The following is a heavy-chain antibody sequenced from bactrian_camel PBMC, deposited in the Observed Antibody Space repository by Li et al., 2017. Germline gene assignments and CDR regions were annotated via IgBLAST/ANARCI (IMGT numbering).Heavy chain of an antibody. J-gene: IGHJ6*01. V-gene: IGHV3S54*01. Sequence: HVQLVESGGGSVQTGGSLQVSCTAYGYTYTDVCMGWYRQAPGKEREAVAAIYSVRGTTYYSDSVKGRFTLTKDNAKNTLYLQMNSLKHEDTAMYYCVAKLPFECYADSSGTDFDNWGQGTQVTVS. CDR1: GYTYTDVC. CDR2: IYSVRGTT. CDR3: VAKLPFECYADSSGTDFDN. D-gene: IGHD3*01.